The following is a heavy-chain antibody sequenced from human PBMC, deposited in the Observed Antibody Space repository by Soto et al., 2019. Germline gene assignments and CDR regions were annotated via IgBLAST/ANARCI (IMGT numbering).Heavy chain of an antibody. D-gene: IGHD6-13*01. V-gene: IGHV3-33*01. Sequence: QVQLVESGGGVVQPGRSLRLSCAASGFTFSSYGMHWVRQAPGKGLEWVAVIWYDGSNKYYADSVKGRFTISRDNSKNTLYLQMNSLRAEDTAVYYCARDLNPLYSSSVDWGQGTLVTVSS. CDR1: GFTFSSYG. CDR3: ARDLNPLYSSSVD. J-gene: IGHJ4*02. CDR2: IWYDGSNK.